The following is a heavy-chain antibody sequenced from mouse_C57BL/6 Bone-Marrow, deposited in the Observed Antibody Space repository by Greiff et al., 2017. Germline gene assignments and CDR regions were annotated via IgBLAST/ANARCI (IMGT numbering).Heavy chain of an antibody. V-gene: IGHV5-12*01. J-gene: IGHJ1*03. D-gene: IGHD1-1*01. CDR1: GFTFSDYY. CDR3: ARHYYGSSYEWYFDV. Sequence: EVKLVESGGGLVQPGGSLKLSCAASGFTFSDYYMYWVRQTPEKRLEWVAYISNGGGSTYYPDTVKGRFTISRDNAKNTLYLQRSRLKSEDTAMYYCARHYYGSSYEWYFDVWGTGTTVTVSS. CDR2: ISNGGGST.